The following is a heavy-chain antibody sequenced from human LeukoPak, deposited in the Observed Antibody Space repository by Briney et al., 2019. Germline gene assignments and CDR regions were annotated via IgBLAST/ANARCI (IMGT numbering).Heavy chain of an antibody. CDR1: GYTFTSYA. Sequence: ASVKVSCKASGYTFTSYAMNWVQQAPGQGLEWLGWINTNSGGTNYAQKFQGWVTMTRDTSISTAYMELSRLRSDDTAVYYCARVGGWQLVTYYFDYWGQGTLVTVSS. CDR3: ARVGGWQLVTYYFDY. J-gene: IGHJ4*02. V-gene: IGHV1-2*04. D-gene: IGHD6-13*01. CDR2: INTNSGGT.